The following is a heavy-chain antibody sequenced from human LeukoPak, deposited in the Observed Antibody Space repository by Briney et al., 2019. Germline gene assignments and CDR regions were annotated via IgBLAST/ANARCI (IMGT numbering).Heavy chain of an antibody. Sequence: SETLSLTCTVFGDSMNNYYWDWIRQPPGKGLEWIGNIHHGGTTKFHPSLESRVTISVDTSKKQFSLRLRSVTAADTAVYYCAKTGSLFGRFLDHWGRGALVIVSS. CDR1: GDSMNNYY. CDR2: IHHGGTT. V-gene: IGHV4-59*01. J-gene: IGHJ4*02. D-gene: IGHD3-10*02. CDR3: AKTGSLFGRFLDH.